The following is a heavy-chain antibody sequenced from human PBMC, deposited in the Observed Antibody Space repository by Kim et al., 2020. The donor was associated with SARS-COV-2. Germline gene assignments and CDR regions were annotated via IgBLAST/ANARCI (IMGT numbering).Heavy chain of an antibody. J-gene: IGHJ4*02. Sequence: GGSLRLSCAASGFTFSDYYMSWIRQAPGKGLEWVSYISSSIDYTNYADSLKGRFTISRDNAKNSLYLQMNSLRADDTAGYYCARVSLGSSSWYYFDYWGQGTLVTVSS. CDR1: GFTFSDYY. D-gene: IGHD6-13*01. CDR3: ARVSLGSSSWYYFDY. CDR2: ISSSIDYT. V-gene: IGHV3-11*05.